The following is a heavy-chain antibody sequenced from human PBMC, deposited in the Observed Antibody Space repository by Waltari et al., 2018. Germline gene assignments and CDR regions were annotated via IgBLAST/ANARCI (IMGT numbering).Heavy chain of an antibody. Sequence: QVQLVQSGAEVKKPGSSVKVPCQASGGTFSSYALSCVRQAPGQGLEWMGGIIPIFGTANYAQKFQCRVTITADKSTSTAYMELSSLRSEDTAVYYCARDLYNWNDAAGYFDLWGRGTLVTVSS. J-gene: IGHJ2*01. D-gene: IGHD1-20*01. CDR2: IIPIFGTA. CDR3: ARDLYNWNDAAGYFDL. V-gene: IGHV1-69*14. CDR1: GGTFSSYA.